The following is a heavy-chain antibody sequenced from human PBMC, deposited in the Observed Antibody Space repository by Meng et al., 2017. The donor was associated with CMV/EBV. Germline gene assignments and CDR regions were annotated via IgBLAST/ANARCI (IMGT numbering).Heavy chain of an antibody. Sequence: GESLKISCAASGFTFSSYAMSWVRQAPGKGLEWVSAISGSGGSTYYADSVKGRFTISRDNSKNTLYLKMNSLRAEDTAVYYCAKDLISTYYYDSSGSYWGQGTLVTVSS. D-gene: IGHD3-22*01. CDR2: ISGSGGST. CDR1: GFTFSSYA. CDR3: AKDLISTYYYDSSGSY. V-gene: IGHV3-23*01. J-gene: IGHJ4*02.